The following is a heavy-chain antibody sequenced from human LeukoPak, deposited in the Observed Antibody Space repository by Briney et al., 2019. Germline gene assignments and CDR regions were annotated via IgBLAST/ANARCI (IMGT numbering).Heavy chain of an antibody. CDR1: GFTFSGYW. Sequence: GGSLRLSCAASGFTFSGYWMRWVRQAPGKGLEWVANINLDGSVRHYVDSARGRFTISRDNAKNSLYLQMNSLRAEDTALYYCATSDDSSGSDWGQGTLVTVSS. CDR2: INLDGSVR. V-gene: IGHV3-7*01. J-gene: IGHJ4*02. D-gene: IGHD3-22*01. CDR3: ATSDDSSGSD.